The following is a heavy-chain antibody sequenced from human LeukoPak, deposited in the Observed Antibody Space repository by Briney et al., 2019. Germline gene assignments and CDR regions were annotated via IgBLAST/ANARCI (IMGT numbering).Heavy chain of an antibody. CDR2: ISGSGGST. Sequence: GASLRLPCAASGFTFSSYAMSWVRQAPGKGLEWVSAISGSGGSTYYADSVKGRFTISRDNSKNTLYLQMNSLRAEDTAVYYCAKDLRLGNLYSYGQFFDIWGQGTMVTVSS. V-gene: IGHV3-23*01. CDR1: GFTFSSYA. J-gene: IGHJ3*02. CDR3: AKDLRLGNLYSYGQFFDI. D-gene: IGHD5-18*01.